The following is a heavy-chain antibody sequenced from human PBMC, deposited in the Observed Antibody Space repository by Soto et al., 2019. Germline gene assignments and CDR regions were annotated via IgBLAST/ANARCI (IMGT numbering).Heavy chain of an antibody. J-gene: IGHJ4*02. D-gene: IGHD2-2*01. CDR2: VTANGGST. Sequence: GGSLRLSCAATGFTFSVYAMTWVRQAPGKGLEWVSAVTANGGSTYSADSVKGRFTISRDNAKDTLYLQLDNLRGDDTGLYYCIRGPRASSSGTGAYWGQGTQVTVSS. V-gene: IGHV3-23*01. CDR3: IRGPRASSSGTGAY. CDR1: GFTFSVYA.